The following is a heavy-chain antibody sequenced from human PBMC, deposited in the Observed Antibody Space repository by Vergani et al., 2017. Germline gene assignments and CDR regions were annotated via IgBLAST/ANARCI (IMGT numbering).Heavy chain of an antibody. Sequence: QVQLQESGPGLVKPSETLSLTCTVSGYSISSGYYWGWIRQPPGKGLEWIGYIYHSGSTYYNPSLKSRVTISVDRSKNQFSLKLSSVTAADTAVYYCAREGAKYQPPVWGKGTTVTVSS. CDR3: AREGAKYQPPV. D-gene: IGHD2-2*01. CDR2: IYHSGST. CDR1: GYSISSGYY. V-gene: IGHV4-38-2*02. J-gene: IGHJ6*04.